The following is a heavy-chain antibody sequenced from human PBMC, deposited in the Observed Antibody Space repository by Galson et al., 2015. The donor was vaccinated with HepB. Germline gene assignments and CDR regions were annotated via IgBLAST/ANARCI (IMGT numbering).Heavy chain of an antibody. Sequence: QSGAEVKKPGESLKISCKSSGYSFTSYWIAWVRQMPGKGLEWMGIIYPADSDVKYNPSFEGQVTISADISIRTAYLQWGSLKASDTATYFCARRYFSSSGYSFPYYFDFWGQGTLVTVSS. CDR2: IYPADSDV. V-gene: IGHV5-51*01. J-gene: IGHJ4*02. CDR3: ARRYFSSSGYSFPYYFDF. D-gene: IGHD3-22*01. CDR1: GYSFTSYW.